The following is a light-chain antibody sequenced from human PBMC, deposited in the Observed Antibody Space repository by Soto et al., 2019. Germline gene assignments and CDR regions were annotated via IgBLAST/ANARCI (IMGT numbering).Light chain of an antibody. CDR3: QQYSSSPS. Sequence: EIATRSCRASQSVSRYLAWYQQKPGQTPRLLIYGASSRATGIPDRFSGSGSGTEFTLTIGSLQSEDFAVYYCQQYSSSPSFGQGTRLEI. J-gene: IGKJ5*01. CDR1: QSVSRY. CDR2: GAS. V-gene: IGKV3D-15*01.